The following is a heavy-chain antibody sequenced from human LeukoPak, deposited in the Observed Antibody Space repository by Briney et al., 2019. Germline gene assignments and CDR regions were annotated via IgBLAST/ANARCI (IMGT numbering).Heavy chain of an antibody. V-gene: IGHV3-7*01. Sequence: PGGSLRVPCAASEFTFSSYWMSWVRQAPGKGLEWVANIKQDGGQIYXLESVKGRFTVSRDNAKNSLYLQMNSLRAEDTAVYYCARLGARQMLEYWGQGTLVTVSS. J-gene: IGHJ4*02. CDR2: IKQDGGQI. D-gene: IGHD4-17*01. CDR3: ARLGARQMLEY. CDR1: EFTFSSYW.